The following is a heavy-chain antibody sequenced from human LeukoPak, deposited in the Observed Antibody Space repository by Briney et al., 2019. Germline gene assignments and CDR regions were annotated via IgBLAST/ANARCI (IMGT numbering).Heavy chain of an antibody. Sequence: GGSLRLSCAASGFTFSSYWMHWVRQAPGKGLVWVSRINSDGSSTSYADSVKGRFTISRDNSKNTLYLQMNSLRAEDTAVYYCAKEFIVVVVAVYFDYWGQGTLVTVSS. CDR1: GFTFSSYW. CDR2: INSDGSST. J-gene: IGHJ4*02. CDR3: AKEFIVVVVAVYFDY. D-gene: IGHD2-15*01. V-gene: IGHV3-74*01.